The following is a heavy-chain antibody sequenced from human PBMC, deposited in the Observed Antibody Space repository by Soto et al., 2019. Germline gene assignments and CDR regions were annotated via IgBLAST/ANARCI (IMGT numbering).Heavy chain of an antibody. CDR2: ISSSSSTI. J-gene: IGHJ5*02. D-gene: IGHD3-9*01. V-gene: IGHV3-48*02. Sequence: GPLRVSCTASGFTFSSYSMNWVRQAPGKGLEWVSYISSSSSTIYYADSVKGRFTISRDNAKNSLYLQMNSLREEDTAVYYCAREREYYDILTGYYGRNWFDPWGQGTLVTVYS. CDR3: AREREYYDILTGYYGRNWFDP. CDR1: GFTFSSYS.